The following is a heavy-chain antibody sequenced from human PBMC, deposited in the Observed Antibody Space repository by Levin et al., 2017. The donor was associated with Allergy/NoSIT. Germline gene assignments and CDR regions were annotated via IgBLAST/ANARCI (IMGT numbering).Heavy chain of an antibody. V-gene: IGHV3-23*01. D-gene: IGHD3-3*01. CDR1: GLTFSSYA. CDR2: ISGSGGST. CDR3: AKVRDFWSGYYYYYYGMDV. J-gene: IGHJ6*02. Sequence: GGSLRLSCAASGLTFSSYAMSWVRQAPGKGLEWLSAISGSGGSTYYADSVKGRFTISRDNSKNTLYLQINILRAGDTAVYDCAKVRDFWSGYYYYYYGMDVWGQGTTVTVSS.